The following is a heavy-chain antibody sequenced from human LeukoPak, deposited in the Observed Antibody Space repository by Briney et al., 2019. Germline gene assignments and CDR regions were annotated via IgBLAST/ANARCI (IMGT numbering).Heavy chain of an antibody. CDR1: GYTFTSYG. V-gene: IGHV1-18*01. Sequence: ASVKVSCKASGYTFTSYGISWVRQAPGQGLEWMGWISAYNGNTNYAQKLQGRVTMTTDTSTSTAYMELRSLRSEDTAVYYCAREVGFCSSTSCPNWFDPWGQGTLVTVSS. D-gene: IGHD2-2*01. CDR3: AREVGFCSSTSCPNWFDP. CDR2: ISAYNGNT. J-gene: IGHJ5*02.